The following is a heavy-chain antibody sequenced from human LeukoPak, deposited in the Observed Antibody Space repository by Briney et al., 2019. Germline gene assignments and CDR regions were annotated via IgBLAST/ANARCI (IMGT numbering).Heavy chain of an antibody. CDR2: IWHDGSNK. CDR3: VKDRYGDLEN. J-gene: IGHJ4*01. D-gene: IGHD4-17*01. V-gene: IGHV3-33*03. CDR1: GLNFRTYG. Sequence: PGRSLRLSCAASGLNFRTYGMHWVRQAPGKGLGWLAIIWHDGSNKYYGDSVKGRFTISRDNSKNTLYLEMNSLRAEDTAVYYCVKDRYGDLENWGQGTLVTVSS.